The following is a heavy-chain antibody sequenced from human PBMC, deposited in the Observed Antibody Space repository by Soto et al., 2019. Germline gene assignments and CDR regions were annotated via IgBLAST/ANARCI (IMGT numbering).Heavy chain of an antibody. Sequence: PGGSLRLSCAASGFTFSGYAMSWVRQAPGKGLEWVSAISGSGGSTYYADSVKGRFTISRDNSKNTLYLQMNSLRAEDTAVYYCAKVGTYTAPVPHNWFDLCGQGTLVSGSS. V-gene: IGHV3-23*01. J-gene: IGHJ5*02. CDR3: AKVGTYTAPVPHNWFDL. CDR2: ISGSGGST. D-gene: IGHD5-18*01. CDR1: GFTFSGYA.